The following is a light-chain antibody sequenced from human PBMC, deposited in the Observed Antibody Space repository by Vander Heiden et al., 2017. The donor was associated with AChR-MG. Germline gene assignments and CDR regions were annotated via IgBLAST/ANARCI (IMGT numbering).Light chain of an antibody. CDR1: SLRSYY. Sequence: SSELTQDPAVSVAFGQTVMITCQGDSLRSYYASWYQQQPGQATTLVIYGNNNRPSGIPDRLSCSTSGNTASSTITGTQAEDEADDYWNSPDNSSNQPGVFGGGTKLTVL. CDR2: GNN. J-gene: IGLJ3*02. CDR3: NSPDNSSNQPGV. V-gene: IGLV3-19*01.